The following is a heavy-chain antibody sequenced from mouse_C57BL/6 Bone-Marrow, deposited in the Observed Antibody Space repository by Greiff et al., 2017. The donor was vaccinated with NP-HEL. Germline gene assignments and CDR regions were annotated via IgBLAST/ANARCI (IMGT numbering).Heavy chain of an antibody. J-gene: IGHJ3*01. CDR2: IHPNSGST. CDR1: GYTFTSYW. CDR3: ARCGSWFAY. Sequence: QVQLQQPGAELVKPGASVKLSCKASGYTFTSYWMHWVKQRPGQGLEWMGMIHPNSGSTNYNEKFKSKATLTVDKSSSTAYMQLSSLTSEDSAVYYCARCGSWFAYWGQGTLVTVSA. V-gene: IGHV1-64*01.